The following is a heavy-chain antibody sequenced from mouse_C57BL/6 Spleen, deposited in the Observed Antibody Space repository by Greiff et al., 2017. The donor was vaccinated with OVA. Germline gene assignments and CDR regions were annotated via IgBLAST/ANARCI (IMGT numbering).Heavy chain of an antibody. CDR1: GYTFTSYW. V-gene: IGHV1-69*01. Sequence: QVQLQQPGADLVMPGASVKLSCKASGYTFTSYWMHWVKQRPGQGLEWIGEIDPSDSYTNYNQKFKGKSTLTVDKSSSTAYMQLSSLTSEDSAVYYCARYGSLWYFDVWGTGTTVTVSS. J-gene: IGHJ1*03. CDR3: ARYGSLWYFDV. CDR2: IDPSDSYT. D-gene: IGHD1-1*01.